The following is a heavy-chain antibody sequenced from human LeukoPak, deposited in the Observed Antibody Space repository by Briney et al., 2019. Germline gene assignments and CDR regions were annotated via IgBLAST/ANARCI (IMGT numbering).Heavy chain of an antibody. D-gene: IGHD5-18*01. CDR3: AKDGEGFSYGSDS. CDR1: GCSFGHYV. J-gene: IGHJ4*02. CDR2: MRESGGTI. Sequence: PGGSLRISCAASGCSFGHYVMSWVRQAPGKGLEWVSTMRESGGTIYDADSVKGRFTISRDDSTNTVFLHMTSLRAEDTAVYYCAKDGEGFSYGSDSWGQGTLSPSPQ. V-gene: IGHV3-23*01.